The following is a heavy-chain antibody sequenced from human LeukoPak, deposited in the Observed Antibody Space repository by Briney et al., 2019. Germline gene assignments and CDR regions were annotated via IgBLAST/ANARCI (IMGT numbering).Heavy chain of an antibody. V-gene: IGHV3-23*01. CDR1: GFTFSNYA. Sequence: GGSLRLSCATSGFTFSNYAMSWVRQAPGKGLEWVSAISGSGGSTYYADSVKGRFTISRDNSKNTLYLQMNSLRAEDTAVYYCAGGYSSSPYYFDYWGQGTLVTVSS. CDR3: AGGYSSSPYYFDY. D-gene: IGHD6-13*01. J-gene: IGHJ4*02. CDR2: ISGSGGST.